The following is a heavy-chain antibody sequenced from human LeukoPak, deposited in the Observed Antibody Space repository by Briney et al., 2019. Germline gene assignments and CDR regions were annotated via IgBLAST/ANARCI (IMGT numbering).Heavy chain of an antibody. CDR1: GDSISSSSYY. CDR2: IYTSGST. CDR3: ARLVREITLKKYSSSWHFDY. Sequence: SETLSLTCTVSGDSISSSSYYWGWIRQPAGKGLEWIGRIYTSGSTNYNPSLKSRVTMSVDTSKNQFSLKLSSVTAADTAVYYCARLVREITLKKYSSSWHFDYWGQGTLVTVSS. J-gene: IGHJ4*02. D-gene: IGHD6-13*01. V-gene: IGHV4-61*02.